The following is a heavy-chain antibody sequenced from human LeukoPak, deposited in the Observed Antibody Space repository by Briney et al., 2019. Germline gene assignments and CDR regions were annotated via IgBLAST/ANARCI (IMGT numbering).Heavy chain of an antibody. CDR1: GFTFSSYS. Sequence: GGSLRLSCAASGFTFSSYSMNWVRRAPGKGLEWVSSISSSSSYIYYADSVKGRFTISRDNAKNSLYLQMNSLRAEDTAVYYCARYSSSWAYYFDYWGQGTLVTVSS. CDR2: ISSSSSYI. V-gene: IGHV3-21*01. J-gene: IGHJ4*02. D-gene: IGHD6-13*01. CDR3: ARYSSSWAYYFDY.